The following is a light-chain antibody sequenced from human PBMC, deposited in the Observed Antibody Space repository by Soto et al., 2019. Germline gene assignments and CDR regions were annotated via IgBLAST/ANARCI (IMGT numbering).Light chain of an antibody. CDR3: QQYNKWPLT. CDR1: QSVSSN. CDR2: GTS. V-gene: IGKV3-15*01. J-gene: IGKJ4*01. Sequence: EIVMTQSPATLSESPGGRATLSCRASQSVSSNLAWYQQKRGQAPRLLIYGTSTRATGIPARFSGSGSGTEFTLTISSLQSEDFAVYYCQQYNKWPLTFGGGTKVEIK.